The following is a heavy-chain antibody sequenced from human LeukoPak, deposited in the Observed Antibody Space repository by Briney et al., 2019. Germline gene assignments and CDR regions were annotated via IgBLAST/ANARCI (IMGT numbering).Heavy chain of an antibody. CDR3: TTDVVTYYYGSGSPREFDY. D-gene: IGHD3-10*01. Sequence: ALVNVSCKASGGTFSSYAISWVRQAPGQGLEWMGRIIPILGIANYAQKFQGRVTITADKSTSTAYMELSSLRSEDTAVYYCTTDVVTYYYGSGSPREFDYWGQGTLVTVSS. CDR1: GGTFSSYA. J-gene: IGHJ4*02. V-gene: IGHV1-69*04. CDR2: IIPILGIA.